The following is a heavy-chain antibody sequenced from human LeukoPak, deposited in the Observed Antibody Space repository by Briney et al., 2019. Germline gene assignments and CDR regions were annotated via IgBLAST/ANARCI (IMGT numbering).Heavy chain of an antibody. J-gene: IGHJ3*02. CDR3: ARITIRMGAFDI. D-gene: IGHD3-9*01. CDR1: GFSLSTSGMR. CDR2: IDWDDDK. Sequence: SGPALVKPTQTLTLTCTFSGFSLSTSGMRVSWIRQPPGKALEWLARIDWDDDKYYSTSLKTRLTISKDTSKNQVVLTMTNMDPVDTATYYCARITIRMGAFDIWGQGTIVTVSS. V-gene: IGHV2-70*04.